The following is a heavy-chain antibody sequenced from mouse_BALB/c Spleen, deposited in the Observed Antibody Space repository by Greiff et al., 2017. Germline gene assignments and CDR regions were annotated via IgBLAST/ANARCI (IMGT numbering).Heavy chain of an antibody. CDR1: GFTFSSYA. D-gene: IGHD2-3*01. Sequence: EVQRVESGGGLVKPGGSLKLSCAASGFTFSSYAMSWVRQTPEKRLEWVATISSGGSYTYYPDSVKGRFTISRDNAKNTLYLQMSSLRSEDTAMYYCARHGFDGYYGTFAYWGQGTLVTVSA. J-gene: IGHJ3*01. V-gene: IGHV5-9-3*01. CDR3: ARHGFDGYYGTFAY. CDR2: ISSGGSYT.